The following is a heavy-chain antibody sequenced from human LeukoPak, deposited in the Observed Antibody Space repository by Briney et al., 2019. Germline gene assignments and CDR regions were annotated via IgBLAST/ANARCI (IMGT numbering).Heavy chain of an antibody. CDR2: INPSGGST. CDR1: GYTFTSYY. Sequence: GASVKVSCKASGYTFTSYYMHWVRQAPGQGLEWMGIINPSGGSTSYAQKFQGRVTMTRDTSTSTVYMELSSLRSEDTAVYYCARDLVGYCSGGSCNEAGYFQHRGQGTLVTVSS. J-gene: IGHJ1*01. V-gene: IGHV1-46*01. D-gene: IGHD2-15*01. CDR3: ARDLVGYCSGGSCNEAGYFQH.